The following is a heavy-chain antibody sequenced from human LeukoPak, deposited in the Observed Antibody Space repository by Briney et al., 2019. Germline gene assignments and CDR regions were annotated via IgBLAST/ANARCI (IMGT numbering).Heavy chain of an antibody. J-gene: IGHJ4*02. CDR1: GGSFSGYY. Sequence: SETLSLTCAVYGGSFSGYYWIWISQPPGKGLEWIGEINHSGSTNYNPSLKSRVTISVDTSKNQFSLKLSSVTAADTAVYYYARGRYSYGGLDYWGQGTLVTVSS. D-gene: IGHD5-18*01. CDR3: ARGRYSYGGLDY. CDR2: INHSGST. V-gene: IGHV4-34*01.